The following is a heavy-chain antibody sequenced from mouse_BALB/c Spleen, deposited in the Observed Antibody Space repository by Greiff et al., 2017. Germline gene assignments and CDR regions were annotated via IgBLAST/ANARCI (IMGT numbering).Heavy chain of an antibody. J-gene: IGHJ4*01. CDR1: GFTFNTYA. CDR3: VRGGDRYDEGAAMDY. CDR2: IRSKSNNYAT. Sequence: DVKLVESGGGLVQPKGSLKLSCAASGFTFNTYAMHWVCQAPGKGLEWVARIRSKSNNYATYYADSVKDRFTISRDDSQSMLYLQMNNLKTEDTAMYYCVRGGDRYDEGAAMDYWGQGTSVTVSS. V-gene: IGHV10-3*03. D-gene: IGHD2-14*01.